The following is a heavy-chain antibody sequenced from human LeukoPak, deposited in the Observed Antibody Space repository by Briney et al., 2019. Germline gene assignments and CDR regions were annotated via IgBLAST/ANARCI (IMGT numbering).Heavy chain of an antibody. V-gene: IGHV3-21*01. CDR2: IIPSSRSV. CDR1: GFTFSSYE. J-gene: IGHJ4*02. D-gene: IGHD5/OR15-5a*01. Sequence: GGSLRLSCAASGFTFSSYEMNWVRQAPGKGPEWVASIIPSSRSVYYRDAVKGRFTISSDNANNSLFLDLKSLKVEDTAVYYCARIDQRILKTGVAPCLDYWGQGTLVTVSS. CDR3: ARIDQRILKTGVAPCLDY.